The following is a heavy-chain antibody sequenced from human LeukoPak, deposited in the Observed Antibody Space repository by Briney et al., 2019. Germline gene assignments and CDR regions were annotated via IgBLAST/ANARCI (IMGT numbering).Heavy chain of an antibody. Sequence: ASVKVSCKASGGTFSSYAISWVRQAPGQGVEWMGRIIPILGIANYAQKFQGRVTITADKSTSTAYMELSSLRSEDTAVYYCARGTSIVGATPPIFYYYYGMDVWGQGTTVTVSS. J-gene: IGHJ6*02. CDR2: IIPILGIA. D-gene: IGHD1-26*01. CDR1: GGTFSSYA. CDR3: ARGTSIVGATPPIFYYYYGMDV. V-gene: IGHV1-69*04.